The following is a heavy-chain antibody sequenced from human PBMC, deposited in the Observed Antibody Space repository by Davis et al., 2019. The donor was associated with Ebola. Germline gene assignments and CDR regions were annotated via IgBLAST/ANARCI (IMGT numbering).Heavy chain of an antibody. Sequence: GGSLRLSCAASGFTFSSYSMNWVRQAPGKGLEWVSSISSSSSYIYYADSVKGRFTISRDNAKNSLYLQMNSLRAEDTAVYYCAREAEGLRPKIDYWGQGTLVTVSS. J-gene: IGHJ4*02. CDR2: ISSSSSYI. D-gene: IGHD5-12*01. V-gene: IGHV3-21*01. CDR3: AREAEGLRPKIDY. CDR1: GFTFSSYS.